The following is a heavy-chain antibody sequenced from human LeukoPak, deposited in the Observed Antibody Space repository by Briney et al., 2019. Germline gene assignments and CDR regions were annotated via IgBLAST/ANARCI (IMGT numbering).Heavy chain of an antibody. CDR1: GGSISSSSYY. Sequence: KPSETLSLTCTVSGGSISSSSYYWGWIRQPPGKGLEWIGSIYYSGSTYYNPSLKSRVTISVDTSKNQFSLKLSSVAAADTAVYYCARVRSYYYDSSGYSWGQGTLVTVSS. D-gene: IGHD3-22*01. J-gene: IGHJ4*02. CDR3: ARVRSYYYDSSGYS. V-gene: IGHV4-39*07. CDR2: IYYSGST.